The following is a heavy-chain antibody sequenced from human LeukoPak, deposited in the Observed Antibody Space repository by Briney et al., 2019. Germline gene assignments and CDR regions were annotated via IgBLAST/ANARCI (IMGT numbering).Heavy chain of an antibody. Sequence: ASVKVSCKASGYTFTNYAMHWVRQAPGQRLEWMGWIDAGNGNTKYSQKFQGRVTITRDTSASTAYMELSSLTSEDTAVYYCAKDQWVTTWGVDVWGQGTTVTVSS. J-gene: IGHJ6*02. V-gene: IGHV1-3*01. CDR1: GYTFTNYA. CDR3: AKDQWVTTWGVDV. CDR2: IDAGNGNT. D-gene: IGHD4-17*01.